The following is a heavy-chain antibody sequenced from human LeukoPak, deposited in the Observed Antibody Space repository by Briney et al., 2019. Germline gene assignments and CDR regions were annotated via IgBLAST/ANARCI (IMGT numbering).Heavy chain of an antibody. CDR3: ARGCSSVTCYKAFDI. CDR1: GGSIISYY. V-gene: IGHV4-4*07. J-gene: IGHJ3*02. CDR2: IYTSGST. D-gene: IGHD2-2*02. Sequence: SETLSLTCTVSGGSIISYYWSWIRQPAGKGLEWIGRIYTSGSTNYNPSLKGRVTMSVDTSKNQFSLKLTSVTAADTAVYYCARGCSSVTCYKAFDIWGQGTMVTVSS.